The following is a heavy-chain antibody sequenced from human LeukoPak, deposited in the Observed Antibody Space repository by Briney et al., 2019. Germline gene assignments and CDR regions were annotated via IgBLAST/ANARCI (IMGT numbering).Heavy chain of an antibody. J-gene: IGHJ4*02. Sequence: ASVKVSCKASGYTFTDYYMHWVRRAPGQGLEWMGWINVNRGGTNYAQRFQGRVTMTRDTSITTAYMELSRLKSDDTAVYYCARRYCSSTSCYYSDYWGRGTLVTVSS. CDR2: INVNRGGT. V-gene: IGHV1-2*02. D-gene: IGHD2-2*01. CDR3: ARRYCSSTSCYYSDY. CDR1: GYTFTDYY.